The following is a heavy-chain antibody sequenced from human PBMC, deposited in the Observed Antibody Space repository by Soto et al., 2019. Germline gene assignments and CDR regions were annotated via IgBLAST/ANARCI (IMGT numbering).Heavy chain of an antibody. V-gene: IGHV1-2*02. CDR1: GCTFTGYY. Sequence: ASVKVSCKASGCTFTGYYMHWVRQAPGQGLEWMGWINPNSGGTNYAQKFQGRVTMTRDTSISTAYMELSRLRSDDTAVYYCARSIVATISSDAFDIWGQGTMVTVS. D-gene: IGHD5-12*01. J-gene: IGHJ3*02. CDR2: INPNSGGT. CDR3: ARSIVATISSDAFDI.